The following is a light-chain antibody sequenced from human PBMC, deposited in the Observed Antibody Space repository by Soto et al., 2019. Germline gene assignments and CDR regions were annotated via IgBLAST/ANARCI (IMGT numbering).Light chain of an antibody. J-gene: IGLJ1*01. CDR2: DVS. CDR3: SSYTSSSLYV. CDR1: SSDVGGYNY. Sequence: QSALTQPASVSGSPGQSITISCTGTSSDVGGYNYVSWYQQHPRKAPKLMIYDVSNRPSGVSNRFSGSKSGNTASLTISGLQAEDEADYYCSSYTSSSLYVFGTGTKVTVL. V-gene: IGLV2-14*01.